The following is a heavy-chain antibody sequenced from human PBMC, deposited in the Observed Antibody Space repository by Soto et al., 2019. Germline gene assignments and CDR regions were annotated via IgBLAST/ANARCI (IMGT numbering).Heavy chain of an antibody. V-gene: IGHV3-15*01. CDR2: IKSYGSGGTT. J-gene: IGHJ4*02. CDR1: GITFKDAW. CDR3: VWNTRAEVLGR. Sequence: DVQLVESGGGLGMPGGSLRLSCLVSGITFKDAWMSWVRQAPGKGLDWVARIKSYGSGGTTDYTQAVKGRFTISRDDSQSTVQLQMNSLRNEDTAVYFCVWNTRAEVLGRWGQGTLVTVSS. D-gene: IGHD1-1*01.